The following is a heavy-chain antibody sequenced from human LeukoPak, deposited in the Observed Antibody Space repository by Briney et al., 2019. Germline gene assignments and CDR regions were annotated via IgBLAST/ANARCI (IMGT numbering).Heavy chain of an antibody. J-gene: IGHJ5*02. CDR1: GFSFSSYG. D-gene: IGHD3-10*01. Sequence: PGGSLRLSCAASGFSFSSYGMHWVRQAPGKGLESVSSISDSGGSTFYADSVKGQFTISRDNSKNTLHLQMNSLRAEDTAVYYCAKFSQGSGSNWFDPWGQGTLVTVSS. V-gene: IGHV3-23*01. CDR3: AKFSQGSGSNWFDP. CDR2: ISDSGGST.